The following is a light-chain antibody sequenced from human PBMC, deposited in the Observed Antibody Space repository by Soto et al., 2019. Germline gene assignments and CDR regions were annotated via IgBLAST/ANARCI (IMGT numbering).Light chain of an antibody. CDR3: CSYARVNKYV. CDR2: EAN. Sequence: QSVLTQPASVSGSPGQSITISCTGTSSDIGGYIFVSWYQHHPGKAPKLMIYEANKRPSGVSYRFSGSKSGTAASLTISGLQAEDEADYYCCSYARVNKYVFGTGTKVTVL. CDR1: SSDIGGYIF. V-gene: IGLV2-23*01. J-gene: IGLJ1*01.